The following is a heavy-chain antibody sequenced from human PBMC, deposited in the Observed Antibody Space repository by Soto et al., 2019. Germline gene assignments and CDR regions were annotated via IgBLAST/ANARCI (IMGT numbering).Heavy chain of an antibody. CDR2: ISGSGGST. D-gene: IGHD3-3*01. CDR1: GFTFSSYA. V-gene: IGHV3-23*01. J-gene: IGHJ6*02. Sequence: GGSLRLSCAASGFTFSSYAMSWVRQAPGKGLEWVSAISGSGGSTYYADSVKGRFTISRDNSKNTLYLQMNSLRAEDTAVYYCAKGRDYDFWSGYYTYYYYYGMDVWGQGTTVTVSS. CDR3: AKGRDYDFWSGYYTYYYYYGMDV.